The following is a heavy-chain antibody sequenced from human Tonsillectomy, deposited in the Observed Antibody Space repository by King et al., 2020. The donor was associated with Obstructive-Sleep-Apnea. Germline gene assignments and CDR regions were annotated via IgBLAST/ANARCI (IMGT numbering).Heavy chain of an antibody. CDR2: MNPNSGNT. V-gene: IGHV1-8*01. Sequence: VQLVESGAEVKKPGASVKVSCKASGYTFTSYDINWVRQATGQGLEWMGWMNPNSGNTGYAQKFQGRVTMTRNTSISTAYMELSSLRSEDTAVYYCARGDPDSSGYYSLYYFDYWGQGTLVTVSS. CDR3: ARGDPDSSGYYSLYYFDY. J-gene: IGHJ4*02. D-gene: IGHD3-22*01. CDR1: GYTFTSYD.